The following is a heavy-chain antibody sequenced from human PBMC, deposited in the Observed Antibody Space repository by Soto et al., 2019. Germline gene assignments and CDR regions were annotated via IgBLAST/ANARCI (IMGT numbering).Heavy chain of an antibody. V-gene: IGHV3-23*01. D-gene: IGHD6-19*01. Sequence: GGSLRLSCAASGFSFSNYAMNWVRQAPGKGLEWVSVISASGGSTNYADSVKGRFTISRDNPKNTLHLQMNSLRGEDTAVYYCAKYYSSGSYSYMDVWGKGTTVTVSS. CDR3: AKYYSSGSYSYMDV. J-gene: IGHJ6*03. CDR1: GFSFSNYA. CDR2: ISASGGST.